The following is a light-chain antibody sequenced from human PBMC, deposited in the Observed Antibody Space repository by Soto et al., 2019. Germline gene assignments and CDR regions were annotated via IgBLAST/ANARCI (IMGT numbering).Light chain of an antibody. Sequence: EIVLTQSPDTLSLSPGERATLSCRASQSVTNNYLAWYQQKPGQAPRLLIYGTSSRATGIPDRFSGSGSGTDFTLTVSRLEPEDFAVYYCQQYGSSPITFGPGTKVDIK. CDR3: QQYGSSPIT. CDR2: GTS. J-gene: IGKJ3*01. CDR1: QSVTNNY. V-gene: IGKV3-20*01.